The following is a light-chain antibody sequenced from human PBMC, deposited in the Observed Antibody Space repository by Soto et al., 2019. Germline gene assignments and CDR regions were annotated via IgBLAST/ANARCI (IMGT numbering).Light chain of an antibody. CDR2: AAS. CDR1: QGISSY. J-gene: IGKJ3*01. CDR3: QQYYSYPLT. V-gene: IGKV1-8*01. Sequence: AIRMTQSPSSLSASTGDRVTITCRASQGISSYLAWYQQKPGKAPKLLIYAASTLQIGVPSRFSGSGAGTDFTLTISCLQSEDFAPYYCQQYYSYPLTFGPGNKVDIK.